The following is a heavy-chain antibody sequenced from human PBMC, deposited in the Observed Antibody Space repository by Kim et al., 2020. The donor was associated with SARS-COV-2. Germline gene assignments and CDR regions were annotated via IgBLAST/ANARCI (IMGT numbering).Heavy chain of an antibody. J-gene: IGHJ5*02. CDR3: AKDPLLLTGGDYAWFDP. Sequence: GGSLRLSCAASGFTFSSYAMSWVRQAPGKGLEWVSAISGSGGSTYYADSVKGRFTISRDNSKNTLYLQMNSLRAEDTAVYYCAKDPLLLTGGDYAWFDPWGQGTLVTVSS. CDR2: ISGSGGST. D-gene: IGHD4-17*01. V-gene: IGHV3-23*01. CDR1: GFTFSSYA.